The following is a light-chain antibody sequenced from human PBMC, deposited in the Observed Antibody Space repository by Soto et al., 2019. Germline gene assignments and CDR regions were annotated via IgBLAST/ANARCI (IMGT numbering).Light chain of an antibody. V-gene: IGKV3-20*01. Sequence: EIVLTQSPGTLSLSPGERATLSCRASQSVSSRYLAWYQQKPGQAPRLLIYGASSRATGIPDRFSGSGSGTDFPLTISRLEPEDCSVYYCQQYGSSRTFGQVTKVEIK. CDR1: QSVSSRY. CDR3: QQYGSSRT. J-gene: IGKJ1*01. CDR2: GAS.